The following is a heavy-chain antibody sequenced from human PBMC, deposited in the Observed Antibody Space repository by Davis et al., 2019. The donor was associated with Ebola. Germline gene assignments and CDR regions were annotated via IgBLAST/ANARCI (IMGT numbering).Heavy chain of an antibody. CDR1: GFTFNDYY. CDR2: IIGGANSI. Sequence: GGSLRLSCAASGFTFNDYYMSWIRQAPGKGLEWVSSIIGGANSIYYADSVKDRFTISRDNTKNSLYLHLNNLRAEDTAVYYCARRLEAWDFWGQGTLVTVSS. J-gene: IGHJ4*02. V-gene: IGHV3-11*01. D-gene: IGHD1-1*01. CDR3: ARRLEAWDF.